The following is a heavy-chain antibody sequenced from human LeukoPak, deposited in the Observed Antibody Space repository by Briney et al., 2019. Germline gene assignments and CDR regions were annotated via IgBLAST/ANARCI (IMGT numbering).Heavy chain of an antibody. J-gene: IGHJ4*02. CDR2: ISGSGGST. D-gene: IGHD3-10*01. V-gene: IGHV3-23*01. CDR1: GFTFNSYG. CDR3: ARERAGIWDSFNY. Sequence: TGASLRLSWAASGFTFNSYGMSWVRQAPGKGLEWVSVISGSGGSTYYADSVKGRFTISRDNSKNRLYLQMNSLRAEDTAVYYCARERAGIWDSFNYWGQGTLVTVSS.